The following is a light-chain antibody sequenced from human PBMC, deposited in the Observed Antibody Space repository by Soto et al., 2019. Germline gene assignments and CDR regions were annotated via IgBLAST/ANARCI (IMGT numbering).Light chain of an antibody. CDR2: KAS. CDR3: QQYNSYPWT. Sequence: PMTQSPSTLSASVGDRVTFTCRASQTISTWLAWFQQKLGEAPKLLIYKASTLEVGVPSRFSASESGTEFTRTINTLQPADFATYYCQQYNSYPWTVGQGTKV. V-gene: IGKV1-5*03. CDR1: QTISTW. J-gene: IGKJ1*01.